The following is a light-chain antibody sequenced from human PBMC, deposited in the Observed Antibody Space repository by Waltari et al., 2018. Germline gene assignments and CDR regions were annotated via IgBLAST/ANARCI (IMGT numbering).Light chain of an antibody. CDR2: AAS. J-gene: IGKJ1*01. V-gene: IGKV1-39*01. CDR1: QSIGPY. Sequence: DIQMTQSPSSLSASVGDRVTIPCRASQSIGPYVNWYQQKPGKAPNVLIYAASTLQRGVPSRFSGTGSGTDFTLTISSLQPEDFATYYCQQSDNFPRTFGQGTKVEIK. CDR3: QQSDNFPRT.